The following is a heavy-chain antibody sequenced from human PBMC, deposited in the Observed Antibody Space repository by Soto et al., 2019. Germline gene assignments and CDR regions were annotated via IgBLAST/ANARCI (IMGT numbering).Heavy chain of an antibody. CDR1: WFSLSPSGNC. J-gene: IGHJ4*02. CDR3: ARAPTSTNFDY. V-gene: IGHV2-70*01. CDR2: IDWDDDK. D-gene: IGHD1-1*01. Sequence: GPTLVNPTQTPTLTCPFSWFSLSPSGNCVSWIRQPPGKALEWLALIDWDDDKYYSTSLKTRLTISKDTSKNQVVLTMTNMDPVDTATYYCARAPTSTNFDYWGQGTLVTVSS.